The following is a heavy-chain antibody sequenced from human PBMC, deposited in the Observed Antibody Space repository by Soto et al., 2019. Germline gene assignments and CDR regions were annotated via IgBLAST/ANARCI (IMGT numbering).Heavy chain of an antibody. J-gene: IGHJ5*01. CDR1: DGSITTSYFW. CDR2: IFYSGTT. V-gene: IGHV4-39*01. Sequence: LETMSLTCTVADGSITTSYFWWAWIRQPPGKGLEWIGSIFYSGTTHYSPSLQSRLTMSVDTSKNQFSLKLSFMTAADTAVYYCARHAGVLRYFDRSLVPNVFDPLGQGTPVIVSS. D-gene: IGHD3-9*01. CDR3: ARHAGVLRYFDRSLVPNVFDP.